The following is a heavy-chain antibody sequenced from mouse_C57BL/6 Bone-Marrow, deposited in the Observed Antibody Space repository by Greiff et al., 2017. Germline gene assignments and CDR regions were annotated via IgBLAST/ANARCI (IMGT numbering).Heavy chain of an antibody. Sequence: QVQLQQSGPELVKPGASVKMSCKASGYTFTSYWITWVKQRPGQGLEWIGDIYPGSGSTNYNEKFKSKATLTVDTSSSTAYMQLSSLTSEDSAVYYCARDLGRDDFDYWGQGTTLTVSS. CDR2: IYPGSGST. D-gene: IGHD4-1*01. J-gene: IGHJ2*01. V-gene: IGHV1-55*01. CDR1: GYTFTSYW. CDR3: ARDLGRDDFDY.